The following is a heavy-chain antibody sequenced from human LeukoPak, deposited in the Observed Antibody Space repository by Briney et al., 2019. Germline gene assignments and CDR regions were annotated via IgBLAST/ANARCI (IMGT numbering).Heavy chain of an antibody. CDR2: INHSGST. D-gene: IGHD1/OR15-1a*01. CDR3: ARGMTETRLFDP. V-gene: IGHV4-34*01. CDR1: GGSFSGYY. Sequence: SETLSLTRAVYGGSFSGYYWSWIRQPPGKGLEWIGEINHSGSTNYNPSLKSRVTISVDTSKNQFSLKLSSVTAADTAVYYCARGMTETRLFDPWGQGTLVTVSS. J-gene: IGHJ5*02.